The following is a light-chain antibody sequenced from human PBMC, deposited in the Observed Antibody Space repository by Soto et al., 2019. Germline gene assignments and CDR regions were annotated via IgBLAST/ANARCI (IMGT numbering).Light chain of an antibody. V-gene: IGKV1-27*01. CDR2: AGS. Sequence: DIQMTQSPSSLSASVGDRVTITCRASQVIDNYLAWYQQQPGKVPRLLIYAGSVLQAGVPPRFTGSGSGTDVTLTISSLQPEDVATYFCQKYNSAPWTFGQGTKVEIK. J-gene: IGKJ1*01. CDR1: QVIDNY. CDR3: QKYNSAPWT.